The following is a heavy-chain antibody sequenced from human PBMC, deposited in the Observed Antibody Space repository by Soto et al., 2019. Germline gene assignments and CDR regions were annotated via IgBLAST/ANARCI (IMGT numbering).Heavy chain of an antibody. CDR3: AGQYSSSSVEF. CDR2: ISSGAITI. D-gene: IGHD6-6*01. CDR1: GFTFSDYH. J-gene: IGHJ4*02. V-gene: IGHV3-11*01. Sequence: GGSLRLSCAASGFTFSDYHMNWIRQAPGKGLEWVSYISSGAITIYYADSVKGRFTISRDDAKNSLYLQMNSLRAEETAVYYCAGQYSSSSVEFWGQGTLVTVSS.